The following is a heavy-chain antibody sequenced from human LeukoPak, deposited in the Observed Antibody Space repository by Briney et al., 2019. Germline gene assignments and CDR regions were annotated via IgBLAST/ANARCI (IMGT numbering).Heavy chain of an antibody. D-gene: IGHD5-18*01. Sequence: SQTLSLTCTVSGGSISSAAYYWNWIRQHPGKGLEWIGYIYHSGITNYNPSLKSRVTISVDTSKNQFSLKLSSVTAAGTAVYYCARDRGYSYGVDSWGQGTLVTVSS. CDR1: GGSISSAAYY. CDR2: IYHSGIT. CDR3: ARDRGYSYGVDS. V-gene: IGHV4-31*03. J-gene: IGHJ4*02.